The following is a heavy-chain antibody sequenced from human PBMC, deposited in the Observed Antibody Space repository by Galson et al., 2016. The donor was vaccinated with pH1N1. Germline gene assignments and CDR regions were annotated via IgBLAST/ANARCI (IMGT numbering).Heavy chain of an antibody. V-gene: IGHV5-51*01. CDR1: GYSFTNYW. CDR2: IYPADSDT. Sequence: QSGAEVKKPGDSLKIPCKASGYSFTNYWIGWVRQMPGKGLEWMGIIYPADSDTRYSPSFQGQVTISADSSISTTYLRRSSLKAPDTAMYYCAGQVGPLRAGSDAFDILGQRTMVNVSS. CDR3: AGQVGPLRAGSDAFDI. J-gene: IGHJ3*02. D-gene: IGHD1-26*01.